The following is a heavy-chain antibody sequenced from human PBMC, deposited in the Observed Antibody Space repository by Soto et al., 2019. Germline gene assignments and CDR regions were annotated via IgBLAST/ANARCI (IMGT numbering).Heavy chain of an antibody. Sequence: ASVKVSCKASGYTFSSHAIHWVRQAPGQRLEWMGWINAGNGDTKYSQKFQGRVAITRDTSASSAYMELSTLKSEDTAVYYCARDGARIAVFGVVYYFDYWGQGTVVTVSS. V-gene: IGHV1-3*01. J-gene: IGHJ4*02. CDR2: INAGNGDT. D-gene: IGHD3-3*01. CDR3: ARDGARIAVFGVVYYFDY. CDR1: GYTFSSHA.